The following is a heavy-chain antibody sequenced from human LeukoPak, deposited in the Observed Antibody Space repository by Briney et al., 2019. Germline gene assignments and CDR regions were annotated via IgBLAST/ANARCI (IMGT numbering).Heavy chain of an antibody. Sequence: HPGGSLRLSCAASGFTFSSFGMHWDRQAPGKGLEWVAVISYDGSNKYYADSVKGRFTISRDNSQNTLYLQMNSLRLEDTAVYYCGRLMGGYDSYFYGMDVWGQGTTVTVSS. V-gene: IGHV3-30*03. CDR1: GFTFSSFG. CDR2: ISYDGSNK. CDR3: GRLMGGYDSYFYGMDV. J-gene: IGHJ6*02. D-gene: IGHD5-12*01.